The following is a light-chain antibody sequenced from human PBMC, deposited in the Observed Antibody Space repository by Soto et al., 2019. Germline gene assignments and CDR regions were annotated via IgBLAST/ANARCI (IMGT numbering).Light chain of an antibody. CDR1: RDISNY. Sequence: DIQMTQSPSSLSASVGDRVTITCRASRDISNYLACYQQKPGQVPRLLIYAASTLQSGVPSRFSGGGSGTDFALTISSLQPEDVATYYCQMYISVPLTFGGGTKVEIK. CDR2: AAS. V-gene: IGKV1-27*01. J-gene: IGKJ4*01. CDR3: QMYISVPLT.